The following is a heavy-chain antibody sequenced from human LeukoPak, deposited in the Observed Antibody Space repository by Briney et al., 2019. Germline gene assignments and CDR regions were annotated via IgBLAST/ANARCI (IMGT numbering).Heavy chain of an antibody. J-gene: IGHJ4*02. CDR3: ARVSGDCYYDY. CDR2: IYHSGST. D-gene: IGHD2-21*02. Sequence: SETLSLTCTVSGYSISSGYYWGWIRQPPGKGLEWIGSIYHSGSTYYNPSLKSRVTISVDTSKNQFSLKLSSVTAADTAVYYCARVSGDCYYDYWGQGTLVTVSS. V-gene: IGHV4-38-2*02. CDR1: GYSISSGYY.